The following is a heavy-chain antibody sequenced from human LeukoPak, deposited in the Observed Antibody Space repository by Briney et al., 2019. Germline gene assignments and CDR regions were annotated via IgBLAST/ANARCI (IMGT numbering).Heavy chain of an antibody. Sequence: ASVKVSCKASGYTFTRYGINWVRQAPGQGLEWVGWISVYNDATNYAQELQGRVSLTTDPSTNTAYMELRSLISDDTAIYWCARHTLDCSAYVFGHPTEPFYFDFWGQGTLVTVSS. D-gene: IGHD3-16*01. CDR1: GYTFTRYG. CDR3: ARHTLDCSAYVFGHPTEPFYFDF. J-gene: IGHJ4*02. V-gene: IGHV1-18*01. CDR2: ISVYNDAT.